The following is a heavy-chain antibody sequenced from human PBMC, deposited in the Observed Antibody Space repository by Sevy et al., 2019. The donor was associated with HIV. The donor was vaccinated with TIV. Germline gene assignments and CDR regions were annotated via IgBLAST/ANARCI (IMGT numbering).Heavy chain of an antibody. Sequence: ASVKVSCKASGYTFTRYDINWVRQATGQGLEWVGWMNSNRGKTGYAQKFQGRVTMTRNTSISTAYMELSSLRSEDTAVYYCARYYYDSSGYYDYNGMDVWGQGTTVTVSS. CDR2: MNSNRGKT. CDR1: GYTFTRYD. CDR3: ARYYYDSSGYYDYNGMDV. J-gene: IGHJ6*02. V-gene: IGHV1-8*01. D-gene: IGHD3-22*01.